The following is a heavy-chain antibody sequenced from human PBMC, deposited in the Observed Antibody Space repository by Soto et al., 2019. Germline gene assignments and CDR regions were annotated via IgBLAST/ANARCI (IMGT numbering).Heavy chain of an antibody. CDR3: TRTHSGYIGYHLYDI. CDR1: GFSFDSYE. D-gene: IGHD5-12*01. V-gene: IGHV3-48*03. Sequence: GGSLRLSCVGSGFSFDSYEMIWVRQPPGRGLEWISYIDHRITTTYYTDSVKGRFTISRDNAGNSLFLQMDNLRVEDTAVYYCTRTHSGYIGYHLYDIWGQGTLVTV. CDR2: IDHRITTT. J-gene: IGHJ3*02.